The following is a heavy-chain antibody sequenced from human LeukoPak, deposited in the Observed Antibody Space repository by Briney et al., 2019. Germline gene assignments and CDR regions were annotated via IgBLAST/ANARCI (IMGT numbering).Heavy chain of an antibody. CDR3: ARDRVGRGWFDP. V-gene: IGHV1-69*06. D-gene: IGHD1-26*01. CDR1: GGTFSSYA. CDR2: IIPIFGTA. Sequence: ASVKVSCKASGGTFSSYAISWVRQAPGQGLEWMGGIIPIFGTANYAQKFQSRVTITADKSTSTAYMELSSLRSEDTAVYYCARDRVGRGWFDPWGQGTLVTVSS. J-gene: IGHJ5*02.